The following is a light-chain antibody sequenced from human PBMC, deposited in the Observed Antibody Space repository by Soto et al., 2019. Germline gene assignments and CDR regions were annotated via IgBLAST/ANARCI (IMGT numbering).Light chain of an antibody. V-gene: IGKV3-15*01. CDR2: GAS. J-gene: IGKJ5*01. Sequence: EIVMTQSPATLSVSPGERATLSCRASPGVSSNLAWYQQKPGQAPRLLIYGASTRATGIPARFSGSGSGTEFTLTISSLQSEDVAVSYCQQYNNWPLITFGQGTRLEIK. CDR1: PGVSSN. CDR3: QQYNNWPLIT.